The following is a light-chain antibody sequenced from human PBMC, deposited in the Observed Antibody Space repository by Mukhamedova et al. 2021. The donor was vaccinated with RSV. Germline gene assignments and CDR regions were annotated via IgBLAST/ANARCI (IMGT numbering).Light chain of an antibody. CDR3: QVWGSTSDPVV. V-gene: IGLV3-21*02. CDR1: NIGSKS. Sequence: TCGGNNIGSKSVHWYQQKPGQAPVLVVYDDRDRPSGIPERFSGSNSGNTATLTISRVEAGDEADYYCQVWGSTSDPVVFAGGTKLT. CDR2: DDR. J-gene: IGLJ2*01.